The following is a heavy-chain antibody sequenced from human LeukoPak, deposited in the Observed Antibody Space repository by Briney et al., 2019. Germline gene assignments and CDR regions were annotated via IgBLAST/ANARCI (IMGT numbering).Heavy chain of an antibody. CDR3: ARPRVVAATTSHAAFDI. Sequence: PGESLKISCKGSGYTFTSYWIALVRQMPGKGLELMCIIYPGDSDTRYSPSFQGQVTISADQSITTAHLQRSSLAASDAAMYFCARPRVVAATTSHAAFDIWGKGTLVSVFS. J-gene: IGHJ3*02. CDR2: IYPGDSDT. CDR1: GYTFTSYW. V-gene: IGHV5-51*01. D-gene: IGHD2-15*01.